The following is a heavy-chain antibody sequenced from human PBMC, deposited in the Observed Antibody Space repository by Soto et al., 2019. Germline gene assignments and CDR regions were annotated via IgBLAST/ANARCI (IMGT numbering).Heavy chain of an antibody. D-gene: IGHD2-2*01. CDR2: IYYSGST. Sequence: SETLSLTCTVSGGSISSSSYYWGWIRQPPGKGLEWIGGIYYSGSTYYNPSLKSRVTISVDTSKNQFSLKLSSVTAADTAVYYCASDCSSTSCSLGYYYYGMDVWGQGTTVTVSS. CDR1: GGSISSSSYY. J-gene: IGHJ6*02. CDR3: ASDCSSTSCSLGYYYYGMDV. V-gene: IGHV4-39*01.